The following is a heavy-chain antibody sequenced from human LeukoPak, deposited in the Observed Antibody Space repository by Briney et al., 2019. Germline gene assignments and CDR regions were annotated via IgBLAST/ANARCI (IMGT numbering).Heavy chain of an antibody. CDR3: ASDIAAAGSNWFDP. D-gene: IGHD6-13*01. V-gene: IGHV3-20*04. CDR1: GFTFDDYG. Sequence: RPGGSLRLSCAASGFTFDDYGMSWVRQAPGKGLEWVSGINWNGGSTGYADSVKGRFTISRDNAKNSLYLQMNSLRAEDTALYYCASDIAAAGSNWFDPWGQGTLVTVSS. J-gene: IGHJ5*02. CDR2: INWNGGST.